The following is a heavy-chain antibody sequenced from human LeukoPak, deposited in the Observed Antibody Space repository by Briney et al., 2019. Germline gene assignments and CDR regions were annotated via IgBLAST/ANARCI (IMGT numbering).Heavy chain of an antibody. J-gene: IGHJ3*02. CDR3: AYSSGYLDAFDI. D-gene: IGHD3-3*01. CDR2: ISGSGGST. V-gene: IGHV3-23*01. Sequence: GGSLRLSCAASGFTFSSYAMSWVRQAPGKGLEWVSGISGSGGSTYYADSVKGRFTISRDNSKNTLYLEMNSLRAEDTAVYYCAYSSGYLDAFDIWGQGTMVTVSS. CDR1: GFTFSSYA.